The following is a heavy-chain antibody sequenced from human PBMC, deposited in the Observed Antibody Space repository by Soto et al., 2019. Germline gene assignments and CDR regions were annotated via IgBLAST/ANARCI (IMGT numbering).Heavy chain of an antibody. CDR2: INHSGST. CDR1: GGSFSGYY. CDR3: ARGRWLRSAFDY. D-gene: IGHD5-12*01. Sequence: SETLSLTCAAYGGSFSGYYWSWIRQPPGKGLEWIGEINHSGSTNYNPSLKSRVTISVDTSKNQFSLKLSSVTAADTAVYYCARGRWLRSAFDYWGPGTLVTVSS. J-gene: IGHJ4*02. V-gene: IGHV4-34*01.